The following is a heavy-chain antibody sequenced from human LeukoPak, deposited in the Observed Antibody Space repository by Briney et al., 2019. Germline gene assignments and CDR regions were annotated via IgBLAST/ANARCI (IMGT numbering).Heavy chain of an antibody. J-gene: IGHJ5*02. CDR1: GYSISSGYY. CDR3: ARGSYYYGSGSGVWFDP. CDR2: IYDSGST. V-gene: IGHV4-38-2*02. Sequence: SETLSLTCTVSGYSISSGYYWGWIRQAPGKGLEWIGSIYDSGSTYYNPSLKSRVTISVDTSKNQFSLKLSSVTAADTAVYYCARGSYYYGSGSGVWFDPWGQGTLVTVSS. D-gene: IGHD3-10*01.